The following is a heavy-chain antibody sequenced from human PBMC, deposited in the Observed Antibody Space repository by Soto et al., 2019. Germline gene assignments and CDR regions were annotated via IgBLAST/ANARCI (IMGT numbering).Heavy chain of an antibody. CDR1: GGSFSGYS. D-gene: IGHD5-12*01. J-gene: IGHJ4*02. CDR2: INHSGST. CDR3: ARAPQIVAMGRPFDY. Sequence: LSLTCAVYGGSFSGYSWNWIRQPPGKGLEWIGEINHSGSTNYNPSLKSRVTISLDTSKNQFSLRLTSLTAADTAVYFCARAPQIVAMGRPFDYWGQGILVTVSS. V-gene: IGHV4-34*01.